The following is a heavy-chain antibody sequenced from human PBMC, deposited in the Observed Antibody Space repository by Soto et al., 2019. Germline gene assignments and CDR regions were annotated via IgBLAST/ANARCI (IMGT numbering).Heavy chain of an antibody. V-gene: IGHV3-23*01. CDR3: AKATCSSPYYMDV. CDR1: GFTFSNFA. J-gene: IGHJ6*03. Sequence: EVQVLESGGGSVQPGGSLRLSCAASGFTFSNFAMSWVRHAPGKGLEWVAEITGSTGHNYYADSVRGRFIISRDNSQNTLHLQMNSLRPEDTAVYYCAKATCSSPYYMDVWGKGTTVTVSS. CDR2: ITGSTGHN. D-gene: IGHD5-12*01.